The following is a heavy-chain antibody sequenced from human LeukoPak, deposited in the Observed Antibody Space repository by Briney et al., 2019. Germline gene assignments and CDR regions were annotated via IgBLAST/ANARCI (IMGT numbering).Heavy chain of an antibody. CDR2: VSYDGDFK. CDR1: GFVFNKYA. D-gene: IGHD6-19*01. CDR3: ARDPYSHDSSGFSYFLQY. V-gene: IGHV3-30-3*01. J-gene: IGHJ4*02. Sequence: GGSLRLSCVGSGFVFNKYAVHWVRQAPGKGLEWVAVVSYDGDFKLYGDSVKGRFTISRDNSQNMLFLQMNDLRPQDAATYFCARDPYSHDSSGFSYFLQYWGQGTVVTVSS.